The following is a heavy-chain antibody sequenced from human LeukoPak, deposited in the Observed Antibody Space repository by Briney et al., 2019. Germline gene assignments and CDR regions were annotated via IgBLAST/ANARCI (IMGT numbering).Heavy chain of an antibody. D-gene: IGHD2-15*01. V-gene: IGHV4-38-2*02. CDR2: IYHSGST. Sequence: PSETLSLTCTVYGYSISSGYYWGWIRQPPGKGLEWIGSIYHSGSTYYNPSLKSRVTISVDTSKNQFSLKLSSVTAADTAVYYCARDRGYSRGDYWGQGTLVTVSS. J-gene: IGHJ4*02. CDR1: GYSISSGYY. CDR3: ARDRGYSRGDY.